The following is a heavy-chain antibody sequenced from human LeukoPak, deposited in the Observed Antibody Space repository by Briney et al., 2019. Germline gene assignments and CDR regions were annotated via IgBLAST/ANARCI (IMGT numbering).Heavy chain of an antibody. D-gene: IGHD3-10*01. CDR1: GFTFSSYA. V-gene: IGHV3-23*01. Sequence: PGGSLRLSCAASGFTFSSYAMSWVRQAPGKGLGWVSAISGSGGSTYYADSVKGRFTISRDNSKNTLYLQMNSLRAEDTAVYYCAKSYTYYYGSGSYSDYWGQGTLVTVSS. CDR3: AKSYTYYYGSGSYSDY. CDR2: ISGSGGST. J-gene: IGHJ4*02.